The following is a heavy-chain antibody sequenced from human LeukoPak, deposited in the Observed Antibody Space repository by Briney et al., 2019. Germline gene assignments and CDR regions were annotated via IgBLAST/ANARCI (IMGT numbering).Heavy chain of an antibody. D-gene: IGHD1-14*01. J-gene: IGHJ4*02. V-gene: IGHV3-21*01. CDR3: ARGEPRRYFDY. CDR1: GFSFRSYS. Sequence: GGSLRLSCAASGFSFRSYSINWVRQAPGKGLEWVSSISSSSSYIYYADSVKGRFTISRDNAKNSLYLQMNSLRAEDTAVYYCARGEPRRYFDYWGQGTLVTVSS. CDR2: ISSSSSYI.